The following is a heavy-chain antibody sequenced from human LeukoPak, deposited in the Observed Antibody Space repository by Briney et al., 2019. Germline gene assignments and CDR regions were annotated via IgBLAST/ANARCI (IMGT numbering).Heavy chain of an antibody. Sequence: GGSLRLSCAASGFTFSSYWMSWVRQAPGKGLEWVANIKQDGSEKYYVDSVKGRFTISRDNAKNSLYLQMNSLRAEDTAVYYCARRPRGTDYYDSSGYGWFDPWGQGTLVTVSS. CDR2: IKQDGSEK. CDR3: ARRPRGTDYYDSSGYGWFDP. J-gene: IGHJ5*02. V-gene: IGHV3-7*01. D-gene: IGHD3-22*01. CDR1: GFTFSSYW.